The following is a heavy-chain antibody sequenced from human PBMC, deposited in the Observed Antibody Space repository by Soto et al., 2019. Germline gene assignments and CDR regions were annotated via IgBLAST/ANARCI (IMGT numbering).Heavy chain of an antibody. CDR3: AVPGPAGL. J-gene: IGHJ2*01. D-gene: IGHD7-27*01. CDR2: VYHNGNT. CDR1: GGSIRSYF. V-gene: IGHV4-59*01. Sequence: QMQLQASGPGLVKPSETLSLTCTVSGGSIRSYFWSWIRQAPGKKLEWLGYVYHNGNTNYNPPLRSRLTLSVDTSNTRLSLNLKSVTAADAAVYYCAVPGPAGLWGRGTLVTVAS.